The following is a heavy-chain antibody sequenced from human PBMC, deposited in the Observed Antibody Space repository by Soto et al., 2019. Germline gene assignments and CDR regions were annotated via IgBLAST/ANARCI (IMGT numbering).Heavy chain of an antibody. CDR2: IWYDGSVK. CDR3: ARDGFGGTAFRGYCDY. Sequence: QAQLVESGGGVVQPGRSLRLSCVVPGSIFSGYGMHWVRQAPGKGLEWLAVIWYDGSVKYYADSVEGRFTISRDNSKNTRYLQMDSLRVEDTAVYYCARDGFGGTAFRGYCDYWGQGTLVTVSS. V-gene: IGHV3-33*01. J-gene: IGHJ4*02. D-gene: IGHD3-16*01. CDR1: GSIFSGYG.